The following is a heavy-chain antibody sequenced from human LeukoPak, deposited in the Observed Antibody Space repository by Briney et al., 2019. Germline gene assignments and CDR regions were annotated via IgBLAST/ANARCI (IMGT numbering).Heavy chain of an antibody. V-gene: IGHV4-39*07. CDR3: ARAFDNHGYYSFGAFDY. J-gene: IGHJ4*02. D-gene: IGHD3-22*01. CDR1: GGSISSSSYY. Sequence: SETLSLTCTVSGGSISSSSYYWGWIRQPPGKGLEWIGSIYYSGSTYYNPSLKSRVTISVDTSKTQLSLNLNSVTAADTGVYYCARAFDNHGYYSFGAFDYWGQGTLVTVSS. CDR2: IYYSGST.